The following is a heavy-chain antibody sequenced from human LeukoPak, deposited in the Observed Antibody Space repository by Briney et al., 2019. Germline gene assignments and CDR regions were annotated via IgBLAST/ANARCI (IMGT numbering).Heavy chain of an antibody. V-gene: IGHV3-30-3*01. Sequence: PAGSLRLSCAASGFTFSSYAMQWVRQAPGKGLEWVAVISYDGSNKYYADSVKGRFTISRDNSKNTLYLQMNSLRAEDTAVYYCARPKETAIPEYYFDYWGQGTLVTVSS. CDR2: ISYDGSNK. CDR3: ARPKETAIPEYYFDY. CDR1: GFTFSSYA. J-gene: IGHJ4*02. D-gene: IGHD5-18*01.